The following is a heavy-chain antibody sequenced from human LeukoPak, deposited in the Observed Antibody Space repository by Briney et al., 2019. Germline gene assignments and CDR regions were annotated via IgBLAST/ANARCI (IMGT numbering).Heavy chain of an antibody. J-gene: IGHJ4*02. CDR2: IIPIFGRA. CDR1: GDTISAYS. Sequence: SVKVSCKAAGDTISAYSLNWVRQAPGQGLEWMGGIIPIFGRAYYAQNFQGRLTITADKSTSTAYMELSSLRSEDTAVYYCARGASRSFDYWGQGTLVTVSS. CDR3: ARGASRSFDY. V-gene: IGHV1-69*06.